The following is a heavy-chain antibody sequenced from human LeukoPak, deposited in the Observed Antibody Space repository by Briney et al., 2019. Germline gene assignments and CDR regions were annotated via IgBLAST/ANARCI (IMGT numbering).Heavy chain of an antibody. Sequence: GGSLRLSCVASGFTFSRHGMNWVRQAPGKGLEWVSGISPSGDIKYYVDSVKGRFTVSRDNFKNTLYLQINSLRDEDMAVYYCAKDDAWLQYNDWGQGTLVTVSS. CDR3: AKDDAWLQYND. J-gene: IGHJ4*02. V-gene: IGHV3-23*01. CDR1: GFTFSRHG. D-gene: IGHD5-24*01. CDR2: ISPSGDIK.